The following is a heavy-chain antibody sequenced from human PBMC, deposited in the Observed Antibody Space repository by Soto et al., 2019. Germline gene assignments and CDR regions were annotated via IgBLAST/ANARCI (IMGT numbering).Heavy chain of an antibody. CDR1: GFTFSAYA. Sequence: EVQLLESGGGLVQPGGSLRLSCVASGFTFSAYAMSWVRQAPGKGPQWVSAIRDSGDYTYYADSVKGRFTILRDNSKSTLFLQMDSLNADDTALYYCVKPSHEMLTGYSPFDHGGQGTLVTVSS. CDR3: VKPSHEMLTGYSPFDH. V-gene: IGHV3-23*01. CDR2: IRDSGDYT. J-gene: IGHJ4*02. D-gene: IGHD3-9*01.